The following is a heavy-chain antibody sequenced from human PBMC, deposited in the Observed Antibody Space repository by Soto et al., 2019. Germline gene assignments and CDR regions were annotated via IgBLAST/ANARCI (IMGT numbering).Heavy chain of an antibody. CDR1: GFTFSSYG. J-gene: IGHJ4*02. CDR2: VTGYATNT. Sequence: GGSLRLSCAASGFTFSSYGMSWVRQAQGKGLEWVSTVTGYATNTYYADSVKDRFTISRDVSKNTLYLQMNSLRADDTAVYYCAKLILRSYGNYFEHWGQGSLVTVSS. CDR3: AKLILRSYGNYFEH. D-gene: IGHD5-18*01. V-gene: IGHV3-23*01.